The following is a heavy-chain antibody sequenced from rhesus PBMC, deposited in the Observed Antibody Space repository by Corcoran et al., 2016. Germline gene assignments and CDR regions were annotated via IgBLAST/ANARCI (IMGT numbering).Heavy chain of an antibody. J-gene: IGHJ4*01. CDR2: IDGSGSTT. CDR1: GGSISGYY. V-gene: IGHV4S11*01. Sequence: QVQLQESGPGLVKPSETLSLTCTVSGGSISGYYGNWIRQPPGKGLEWIGNIDGSGSTTNYNPSLKSRVTLSVDTSKNQLSLKLSSVTAADTAVYYCARRFDYWGQGVLVTVSS. CDR3: ARRFDY.